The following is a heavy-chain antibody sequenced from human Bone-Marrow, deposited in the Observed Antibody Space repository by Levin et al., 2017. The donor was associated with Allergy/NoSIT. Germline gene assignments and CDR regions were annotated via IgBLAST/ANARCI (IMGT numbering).Heavy chain of an antibody. V-gene: IGHV3-30-3*01. Sequence: PGGSLRLSCAASGFTFSGHAMHWVRQAPGEGLEWVAVISSDGIKRFADSVQGRFTISRDNPKNTLYLQLDSLRPDDTAVYYCARDPYRFGFTYPDYWGQVILVAVSA. D-gene: IGHD3-16*01. CDR1: GFTFSGHA. J-gene: IGHJ4*02. CDR3: ARDPYRFGFTYPDY. CDR2: ISSDGIK.